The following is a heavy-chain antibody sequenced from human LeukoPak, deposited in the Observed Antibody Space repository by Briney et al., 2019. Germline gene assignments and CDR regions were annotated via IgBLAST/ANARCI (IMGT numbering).Heavy chain of an antibody. V-gene: IGHV3-21*04. D-gene: IGHD6-19*01. CDR1: GFTFSSYS. J-gene: IGHJ4*02. CDR2: ISSSSSYI. CDR3: ARDFSIEEQWLVEPR. Sequence: GGSLRLSCAASGFTFSSYSMNWVRQAPGKGLEWVSSISSSSSYIHYADSVKGRFTISRDNSKNTLYLQMNSLRAEDTAVYYCARDFSIEEQWLVEPRWGQGTLVTVSS.